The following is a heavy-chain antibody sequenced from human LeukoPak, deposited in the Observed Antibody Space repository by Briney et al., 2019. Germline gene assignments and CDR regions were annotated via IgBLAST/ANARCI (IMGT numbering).Heavy chain of an antibody. Sequence: GGSLRLSCAASGFTFSSYGMHWVRQAPGKGLEWVAVIWYDGSNKYYADSVKGRFTISRDNSKNTVYLQMNSLRAEDTAVYYCVGQLGNSGHTGWGQGTLVTVSS. CDR3: VGQLGNSGHTG. V-gene: IGHV3-33*01. D-gene: IGHD5-12*01. CDR2: IWYDGSNK. J-gene: IGHJ4*02. CDR1: GFTFSSYG.